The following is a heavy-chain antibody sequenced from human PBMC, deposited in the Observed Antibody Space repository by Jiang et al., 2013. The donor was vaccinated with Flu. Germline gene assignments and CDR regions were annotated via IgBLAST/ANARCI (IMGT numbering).Heavy chain of an antibody. CDR1: GFTFSSYA. V-gene: IGHV3-23*01. Sequence: VQLLESGGNLVQPGGSLRLSCAASGFTFSSYAMSWVRQAPGKGLEWVSGISGSGGNTYYADSVRGRFIISRDNSKNTLFLQMNSLRAEDTAIYFCAKEPLTGRIRLVLDNWGQGTLVTVSS. D-gene: IGHD5-18*01. J-gene: IGHJ4*01. CDR3: AKEPLTGRIRLVLDN. CDR2: ISGSGGNT.